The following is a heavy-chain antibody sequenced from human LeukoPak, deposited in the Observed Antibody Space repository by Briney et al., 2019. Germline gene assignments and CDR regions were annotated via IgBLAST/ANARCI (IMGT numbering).Heavy chain of an antibody. D-gene: IGHD5-12*01. CDR1: GFTFSSYG. CDR2: ISYDGSNK. Sequence: PGGSLRLSCAASGFTFSSYGMHWVRQAPGKGLEWVAVISYDGSNKYYADSVKGRFTISRDNSKNTRYLQMNSLRAEDRAVYYCARVYRESGYAPIYFDYWGQGTLVTVSS. V-gene: IGHV3-30*03. J-gene: IGHJ4*02. CDR3: ARVYRESGYAPIYFDY.